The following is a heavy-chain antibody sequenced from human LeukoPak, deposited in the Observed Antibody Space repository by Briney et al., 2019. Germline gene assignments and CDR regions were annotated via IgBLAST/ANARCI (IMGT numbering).Heavy chain of an antibody. D-gene: IGHD3/OR15-3a*01. CDR2: IYTDDTT. CDR1: GFTVSSNY. V-gene: IGHV3-53*01. Sequence: GGSLRLSCAASGFTVSSNYMSWVRQAPGKGLEWVSVIYTDDTTHYADSVKGRFTISRDDSKNTLFLQMNNLRGEDTAMYYCAREQHSRNLDLLAFDIWGQGTMVTVSS. J-gene: IGHJ3*02. CDR3: AREQHSRNLDLLAFDI.